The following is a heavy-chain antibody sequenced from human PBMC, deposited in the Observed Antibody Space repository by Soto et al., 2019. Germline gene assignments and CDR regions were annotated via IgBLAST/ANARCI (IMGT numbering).Heavy chain of an antibody. CDR1: GFTFSSCA. CDR3: SRDDSDWFFN. V-gene: IGHV3-23*01. CDR2: IGGSGDDT. Sequence: GGSLRLSCAASGFTFSSCAMSWVRQAPGKGLEWVSGIGGSGDDTEYTDSVKGRFTISRDNSKNTLYLQMNSLESEDTAVYYCSRDDSDWFFNWGRGTLVTVSS. J-gene: IGHJ4*02. D-gene: IGHD3-9*01.